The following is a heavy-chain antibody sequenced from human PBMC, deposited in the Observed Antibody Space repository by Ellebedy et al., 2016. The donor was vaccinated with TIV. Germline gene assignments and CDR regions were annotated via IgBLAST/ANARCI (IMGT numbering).Heavy chain of an antibody. D-gene: IGHD1-14*01. CDR3: ARVGRKTSDY. CDR2: IYYSGST. J-gene: IGHJ4*02. V-gene: IGHV4-39*07. CDR1: GGSISSSSSY. Sequence: SETLSLXCTVSGGSISSSSSYWGWVRQPPGKGLEWIGTIYYSGSTYYNPSLKSRVTISVDTSKNQFSLKLSSVTAADTAVYYCARVGRKTSDYWGQGTLVTVSS.